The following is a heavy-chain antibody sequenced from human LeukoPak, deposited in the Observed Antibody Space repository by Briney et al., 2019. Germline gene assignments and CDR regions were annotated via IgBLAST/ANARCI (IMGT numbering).Heavy chain of an antibody. V-gene: IGHV5-10-1*01. CDR3: ARRFGVNSVDH. J-gene: IGHJ4*02. CDR2: IDPSDSYT. Sequence: GESLKIPCKGSGYSFTSYWITWVRQMPGKGLEWMGRIDPSDSYTNYSPSFQGHVTISADKSISTAYLQWSSLKASDTAMYYCARRFGVNSVDHWGQGTLVTVSS. D-gene: IGHD4-23*01. CDR1: GYSFTSYW.